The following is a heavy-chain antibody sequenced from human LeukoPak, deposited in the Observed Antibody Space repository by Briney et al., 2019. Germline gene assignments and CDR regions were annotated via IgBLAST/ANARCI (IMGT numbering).Heavy chain of an antibody. CDR1: GFVFSNYW. CDR2: IKPDGTEK. J-gene: IGHJ4*02. Sequence: PGGSLRLSCAASGFVFSNYWMSWVRQAPGKGLEWVANIKPDGTEKYYVDSLKGRFTISRDNAKNSLYLQMNSLRAEDTAVYYCAREGNDFWSGYGYYFDYWGQGTLVTVS. CDR3: AREGNDFWSGYGYYFDY. D-gene: IGHD3-3*01. V-gene: IGHV3-7*01.